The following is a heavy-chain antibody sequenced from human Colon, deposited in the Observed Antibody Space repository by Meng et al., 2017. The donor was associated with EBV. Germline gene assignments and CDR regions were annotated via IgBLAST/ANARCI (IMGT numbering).Heavy chain of an antibody. V-gene: IGHV4-4*02. CDR2: IFHSGLT. CDR1: GGSSSSSNW. CDR3: MRDLLVLEKNEV. Sequence: GPGLGKPSSTLAPTVAVSGGSSSSSNWWGGVRRSPEKGLEWIGVIFHSGLTNYNPYLQSRVTISVDKSKNQFSLEVTSVTAADTAIDYGMRDLLVLEKNEVWGRGTLVTVSS. D-gene: IGHD1-1*01. J-gene: IGHJ2*01.